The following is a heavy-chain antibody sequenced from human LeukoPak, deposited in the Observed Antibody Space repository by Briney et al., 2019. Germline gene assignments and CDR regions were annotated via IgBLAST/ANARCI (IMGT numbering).Heavy chain of an antibody. CDR1: GGSISSSSYY. D-gene: IGHD6-13*01. Sequence: PSETLSLTCTVSGGSISSSSYYWGWIRQPPGKGLEWIGSIYYSGSTYYNPSLKSRVTISVDTSKNQFSLKLSSVTAADTAVYYCARVIAGASFDYWGQGTLVTVSS. V-gene: IGHV4-39*01. CDR3: ARVIAGASFDY. CDR2: IYYSGST. J-gene: IGHJ4*02.